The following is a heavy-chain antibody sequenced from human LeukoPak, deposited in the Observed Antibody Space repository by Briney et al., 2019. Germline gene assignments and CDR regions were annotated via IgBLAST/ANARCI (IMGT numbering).Heavy chain of an antibody. CDR3: AREVSEGFDF. D-gene: IGHD3-22*01. CDR1: GFTFSSYS. CDR2: FGTRSTSV. Sequence: GGSLRLSCAASGFTFSSYSMNWIRQAPGKVLEWVSSFGTRSTSVYHAGSVKGRFAISRDNAKNSLYLQMNSLRAEDTALYYCAREVSEGFDFWGPGTLVTVSS. J-gene: IGHJ4*02. V-gene: IGHV3-21*01.